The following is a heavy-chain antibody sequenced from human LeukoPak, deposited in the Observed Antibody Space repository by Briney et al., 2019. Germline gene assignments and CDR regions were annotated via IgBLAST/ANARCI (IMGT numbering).Heavy chain of an antibody. D-gene: IGHD4-17*01. Sequence: ASVKVSCKASGYTFTSYAMHWVRQAPGQRLEWMGWINAGNGNTKYSQKFQGRVTITADESTSTAYMELSSLRSEDTAVYYCARVGGRTTAWARYYFDYWGQGTLVTVSS. CDR2: INAGNGNT. J-gene: IGHJ4*02. CDR1: GYTFTSYA. CDR3: ARVGGRTTAWARYYFDY. V-gene: IGHV1-3*01.